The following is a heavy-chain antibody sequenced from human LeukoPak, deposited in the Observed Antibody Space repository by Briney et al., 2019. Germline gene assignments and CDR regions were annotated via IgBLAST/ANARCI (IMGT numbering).Heavy chain of an antibody. D-gene: IGHD3-22*01. V-gene: IGHV4-34*01. CDR2: INHSGST. CDR1: GGSFSGYY. J-gene: IGHJ4*02. Sequence: SETLSLTCAVYGGSFSGYYWSWIRQPPGKGLEWIGEINHSGSTNYNPSLKSRVTISVDTSKNQFSLKLSSVTAADTAVYYCANENYYDSSGYIDYWGQGTLVTVSS. CDR3: ANENYYDSSGYIDY.